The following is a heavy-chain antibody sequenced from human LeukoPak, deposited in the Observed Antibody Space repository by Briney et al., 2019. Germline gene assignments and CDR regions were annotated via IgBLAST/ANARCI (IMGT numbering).Heavy chain of an antibody. D-gene: IGHD2-8*02. CDR1: GFTFSRNA. J-gene: IGHJ4*02. Sequence: GGSLRLSCAASGFTFSRNAIHWVRQGPGRGLEWVSYIAHHGSNKYYADSVKGRFTISRDNSKRTLYLQMNSLRADDTAVYYCAKDGSWSCTDWGQGTLVTVSS. CDR3: AKDGSWSCTD. V-gene: IGHV3-30*02. CDR2: IAHHGSNK.